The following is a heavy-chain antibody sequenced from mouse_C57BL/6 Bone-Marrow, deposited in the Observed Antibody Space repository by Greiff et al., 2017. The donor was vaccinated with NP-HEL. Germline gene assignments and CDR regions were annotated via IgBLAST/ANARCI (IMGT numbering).Heavy chain of an antibody. CDR3: ARELTRYFDV. CDR2: ISNLAYSI. CDR1: GFTFSDYG. Sequence: DVMLVESGGGLVQPGGSLKLSCAASGFTFSDYGMAWVRQAPRKGPEWVAFISNLAYSIYYADTVTGRFTISRENAKNTLYLEMSSLRSEDTAMYYCARELTRYFDVWGTGTTVTVSS. J-gene: IGHJ1*03. V-gene: IGHV5-15*01. D-gene: IGHD2-12*01.